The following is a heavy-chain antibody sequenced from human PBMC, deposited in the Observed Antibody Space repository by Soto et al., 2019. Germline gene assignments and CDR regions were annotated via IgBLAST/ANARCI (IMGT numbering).Heavy chain of an antibody. CDR2: ISGSGGST. CDR1: GFTFSSYA. D-gene: IGHD5-12*01. J-gene: IGHJ4*02. V-gene: IGHV3-23*01. CDR3: TKYSDHGGYDFQLFSY. Sequence: EVQLLESGGGLVQPGGSLRLSCAASGFTFSSYAMSWVRQAPGKGLEWVSAISGSGGSTYYADSVKGRFTISRDNSKNTLYLQLNSLSAEDTAVYYCTKYSDHGGYDFQLFSYWGQGTLVTVSS.